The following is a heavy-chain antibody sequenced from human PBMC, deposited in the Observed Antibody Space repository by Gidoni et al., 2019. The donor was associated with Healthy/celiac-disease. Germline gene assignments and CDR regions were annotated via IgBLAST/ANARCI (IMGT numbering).Heavy chain of an antibody. CDR2: IYYGGST. J-gene: IGHJ4*02. CDR3: AMMLDYGDYRFDY. V-gene: IGHV4-39*01. D-gene: IGHD4-17*01. CDR1: GGSISSSSYY. Sequence: QLQLQESGPGLVKPSETLSLTCTVPGGSISSSSYYWGWIRQPPGKGLEWIGSIYYGGSTYYNPALKSRVTISVDTSKNQFSLKLSSVTAADTAVYYCAMMLDYGDYRFDYWGQGTLVTVSS.